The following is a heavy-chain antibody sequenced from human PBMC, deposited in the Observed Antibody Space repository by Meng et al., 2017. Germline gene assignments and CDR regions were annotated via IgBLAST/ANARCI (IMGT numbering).Heavy chain of an antibody. J-gene: IGHJ3*02. CDR1: GGSFSGYY. V-gene: IGHV4-34*01. CDR3: ARGAKTDAFDI. CDR2: INHSGST. Sequence: QVQLQQWGAGLLKPSGTLSLTCAVYGGSFSGYYWSWIRQPPGKGLEWIGEINHSGSTNYNPSLKSRVTISVDTSKNQFSLKLSSVTAADTAVYYCARGAKTDAFDIWGQGTMVTVSS.